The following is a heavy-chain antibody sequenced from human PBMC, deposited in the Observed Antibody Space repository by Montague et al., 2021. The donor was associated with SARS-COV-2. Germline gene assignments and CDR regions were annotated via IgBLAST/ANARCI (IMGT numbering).Heavy chain of an antibody. V-gene: IGHV4-59*13. CDR3: ARSGAVPMV. Sequence: SETLSLTCTVSGGSISSYLWSWIRQSPGKGLEWIGYFYHSGGTKYNPSLKSRVTISVDTSKNQFSLKLSSVTTADTAVYYCARSGAVPMVWGQGTLVTVSS. CDR1: GGSISSYL. D-gene: IGHD3-10*01. CDR2: FYHSGGT. J-gene: IGHJ4*02.